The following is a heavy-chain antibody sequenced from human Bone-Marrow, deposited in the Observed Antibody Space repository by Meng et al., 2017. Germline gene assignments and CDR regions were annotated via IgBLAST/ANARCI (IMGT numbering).Heavy chain of an antibody. Sequence: GGSLRLSCAASGFTFSSYAMSWVRQAPGKGLEWISFINIRGSTLYYADSVEGRFTVSRDNAKNSLYLQMNSLRAEDTAVYYCARATQYPVYHFDYWGQGALVTVSS. CDR3: ARATQYPVYHFDY. J-gene: IGHJ4*02. D-gene: IGHD2-2*02. V-gene: IGHV3-48*03. CDR1: GFTFSSYA. CDR2: INIRGSTL.